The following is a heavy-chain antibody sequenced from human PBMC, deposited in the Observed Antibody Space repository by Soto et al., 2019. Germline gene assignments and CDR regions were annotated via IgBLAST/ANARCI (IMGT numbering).Heavy chain of an antibody. CDR2: IYHSGST. CDR1: GGSISSGGYS. Sequence: SETLALTCAVSGGSISSGGYSWSWIRQPPGKGLEWIGYIYHSGSTYYNPSLKSRVTISVDRSKNQFSLKLNSVTAADTAVYYCARVPLYWGQGTLVTVSS. CDR3: ARVPLY. J-gene: IGHJ4*02. V-gene: IGHV4-30-2*01.